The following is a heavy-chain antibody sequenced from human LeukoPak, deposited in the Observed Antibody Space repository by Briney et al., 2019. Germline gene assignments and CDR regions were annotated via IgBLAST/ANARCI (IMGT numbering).Heavy chain of an antibody. CDR3: ARELAPTHFDY. J-gene: IGHJ4*02. D-gene: IGHD2-15*01. V-gene: IGHV1-69*13. CDR1: GGTFSSYA. Sequence: ASVKVSCKASGGTFSSYAISWVRQAPGQGLEWMGGIIPIFGTANYAQKFQGRVTITADESTSTAYMELRSLRSDDTAVYYCARELAPTHFDYWGQGTLVTVSS. CDR2: IIPIFGTA.